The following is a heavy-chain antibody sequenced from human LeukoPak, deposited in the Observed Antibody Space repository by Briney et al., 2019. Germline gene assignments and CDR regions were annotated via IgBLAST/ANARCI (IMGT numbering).Heavy chain of an antibody. CDR1: GFTFSSYS. Sequence: PGGSLRLSCAASGFTFSSYSMNWVRQAPGKGLEWVSYISSSGSTIYYADSVKGRFTISRDNAKNSLYLQMNSLRAEDTAVYYCASSYGDLSFDYWGQGTLGTVSS. J-gene: IGHJ4*02. D-gene: IGHD4-17*01. CDR2: ISSSGSTI. V-gene: IGHV3-48*04. CDR3: ASSYGDLSFDY.